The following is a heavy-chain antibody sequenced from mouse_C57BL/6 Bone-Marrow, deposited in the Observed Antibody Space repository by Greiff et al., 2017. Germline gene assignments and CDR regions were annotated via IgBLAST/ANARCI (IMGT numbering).Heavy chain of an antibody. V-gene: IGHV1-81*01. CDR3: ARYPHYYGNPRFDY. Sequence: QVQLKESGAELARPGASVKLSCTASGYTFTSSGISWVKQRPGQGLEWIGEIYPRSGNTYDNEKFKGKATLTADKSASTAYMELRSLTSGDSAVYIVARYPHYYGNPRFDYWGQGTTLTVSA. CDR1: GYTFTSSG. D-gene: IGHD1-1*01. CDR2: IYPRSGNT. J-gene: IGHJ2*01.